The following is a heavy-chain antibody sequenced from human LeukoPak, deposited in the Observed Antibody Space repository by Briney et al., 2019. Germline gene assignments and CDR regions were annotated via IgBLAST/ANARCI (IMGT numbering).Heavy chain of an antibody. D-gene: IGHD6-6*01. CDR2: IIPIFGTA. J-gene: IGHJ6*03. CDR1: GGTFSSYA. CDR3: ARARPGDEYSSSSGYYMDV. Sequence: SVKVSCKASGGTFSSYAISWVRQAPGQGLEWMGGIIPIFGTANYAQKFQGRVTITTDESTSTAYMELSSLRSEDTAVYYCARARPGDEYSSSSGYYMDVWGKGTTVTVSS. V-gene: IGHV1-69*05.